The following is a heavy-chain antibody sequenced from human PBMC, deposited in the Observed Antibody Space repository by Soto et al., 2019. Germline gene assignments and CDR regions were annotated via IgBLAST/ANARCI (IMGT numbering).Heavy chain of an antibody. CDR3: AKDRSGSSSQPPSPFDE. V-gene: IGHV3-30*18. CDR1: GFTFSSYG. Sequence: GGSLRLSCAASGFTFSSYGMHWVRQAPGKGLEWVAVISYDGSNKYYADSVKGRFTISRDNSKNTLYLQMNSLRAEDTAVYYCAKDRSGSSSQPPSPFDEWGQGTLVTVSS. D-gene: IGHD6-13*01. J-gene: IGHJ4*02. CDR2: ISYDGSNK.